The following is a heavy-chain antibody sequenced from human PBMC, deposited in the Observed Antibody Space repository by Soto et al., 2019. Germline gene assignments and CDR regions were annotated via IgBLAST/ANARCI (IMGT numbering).Heavy chain of an antibody. V-gene: IGHV3-33*01. CDR1: GFTFSSYG. J-gene: IGHJ4*02. CDR3: ARGRGYSYGYLDH. Sequence: QVQLVESGGGVVQPGGSLRLSCVASGFTFSSYGMHWVRQAPGKGLEWVTLIWYDGSDKYYADSVKGRFTISRDNSKNTLYRQRNSLRAEDTAVYYCARGRGYSYGYLDHWGQGALVTVSS. D-gene: IGHD5-18*01. CDR2: IWYDGSDK.